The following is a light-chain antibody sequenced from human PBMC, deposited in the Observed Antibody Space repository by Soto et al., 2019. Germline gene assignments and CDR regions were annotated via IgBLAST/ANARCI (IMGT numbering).Light chain of an antibody. CDR1: SRDVGGYNY. CDR2: DVS. CDR3: SSYTSSSTYV. V-gene: IGLV2-14*01. J-gene: IGLJ1*01. Sequence: QSVLTQPASVSGSPGQSITISCTGTSRDVGGYNYVSWYQQHPGKAPKLMIYDVSNRSSGVSNRFSGSKSGNTASLTISGLQAEDEADYYCSSYTSSSTYVFGTGTKVTVL.